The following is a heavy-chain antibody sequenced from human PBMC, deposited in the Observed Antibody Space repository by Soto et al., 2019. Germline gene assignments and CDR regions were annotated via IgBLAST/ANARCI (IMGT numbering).Heavy chain of an antibody. V-gene: IGHV5-10-1*01. J-gene: IGHJ4*02. Sequence: GESLKISCNRSGYSFAVYCITWVRQKPGKGLEWMGRIDPSDSQTYYSPSFRGHVTISVTKSITTVFLQWSSLRASDTAMYYCARQIYDSDTGPNFQYYFDSWGQGTPVTVSS. CDR1: GYSFAVYC. D-gene: IGHD3-22*01. CDR3: ARQIYDSDTGPNFQYYFDS. CDR2: IDPSDSQT.